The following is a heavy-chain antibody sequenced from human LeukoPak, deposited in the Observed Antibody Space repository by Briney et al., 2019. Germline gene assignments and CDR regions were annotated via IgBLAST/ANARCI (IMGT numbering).Heavy chain of an antibody. Sequence: GNIKQDGSEKYYADSVKGRFTISRDNAKNSLSLQMNSLRAEDTALYYCAKGTYSSGYYFTDYWGQVTLVTVSS. V-gene: IGHV3-7*03. D-gene: IGHD3-22*01. J-gene: IGHJ4*02. CDR3: AKGTYSSGYYFTDY. CDR2: IKQDGSEK.